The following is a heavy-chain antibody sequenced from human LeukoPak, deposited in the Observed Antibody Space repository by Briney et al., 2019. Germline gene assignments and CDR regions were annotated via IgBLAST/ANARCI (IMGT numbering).Heavy chain of an antibody. CDR3: ARGRNSYGLN. D-gene: IGHD5-18*01. Sequence: SETLSLTCTVSGGSISSSSYHWGWIRQPPGKGLEWIGSIYYSGSTYYNPSLKSRVTISVDTSKNQFSLKLSSVTAADTAVYYCARGRNSYGLNWGQGTLVTVSS. CDR1: GGSISSSSYH. CDR2: IYYSGST. V-gene: IGHV4-39*01. J-gene: IGHJ4*02.